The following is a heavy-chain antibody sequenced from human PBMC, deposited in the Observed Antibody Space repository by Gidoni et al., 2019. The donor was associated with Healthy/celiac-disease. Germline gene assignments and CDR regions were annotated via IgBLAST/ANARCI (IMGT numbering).Heavy chain of an antibody. V-gene: IGHV4-39*01. CDR3: ARIPGIAAAGTGGAFDI. J-gene: IGHJ3*02. CDR2: IYYSGST. CDR1: GGSISSSSYY. D-gene: IGHD6-13*01. Sequence: QLQLQESGPGLVKPSETLSLTCTVSGGSISSSSYYWGWIRQPPGKGLEWIGSIYYSGSTYYNPSLKSRVTISVDTSKNQFSLKLSSVTAADTAVYYCARIPGIAAAGTGGAFDIWGQGTMVTVSS.